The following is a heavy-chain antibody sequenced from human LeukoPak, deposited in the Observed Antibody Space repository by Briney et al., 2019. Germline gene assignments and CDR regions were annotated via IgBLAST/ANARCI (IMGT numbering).Heavy chain of an antibody. J-gene: IGHJ4*02. CDR3: ARHYCSSTSCYTRFDY. Sequence: SETLSLTCNVSGASITNSRYFWSWIRQPAGKGLEWIGRIYTSGSTNYNPSLKSRVTMSVDTSKNQFSLKLSSVTAADTAVYYCARHYCSSTSCYTRFDYWGQGTLVAVSS. V-gene: IGHV4-61*02. CDR1: GASITNSRYF. CDR2: IYTSGST. D-gene: IGHD2-2*02.